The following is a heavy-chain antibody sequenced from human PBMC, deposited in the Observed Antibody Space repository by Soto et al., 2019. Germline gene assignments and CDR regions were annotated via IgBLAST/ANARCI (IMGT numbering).Heavy chain of an antibody. CDR1: GYTFTNYA. CDR3: AILLYFGEGMGFDP. Sequence: QVQLVQSGAEVKKPGASVKVSCKASGYTFTNYAMHWVRQAPGQRLEWMGWINAGNGNAKYSQKFQGRVTITRDTSASTDYMELSSLRSEDTAVYSCAILLYFGEGMGFDPWGQGTLVTVSS. CDR2: INAGNGNA. D-gene: IGHD3-9*01. V-gene: IGHV1-3*01. J-gene: IGHJ5*02.